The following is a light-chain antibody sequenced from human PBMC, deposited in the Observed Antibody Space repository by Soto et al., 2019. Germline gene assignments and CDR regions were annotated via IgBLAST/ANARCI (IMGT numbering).Light chain of an antibody. J-gene: IGLJ1*01. V-gene: IGLV2-18*02. CDR1: SSDVGSSNG. CDR3: SSYTSSSTYV. CDR2: DGS. Sequence: QSVLTQPPSLSGSPGQSVTISCTGTSSDVGSSNGVSWYPQPPGTAPNLMIYDGSNRPSGVPDRFSESKSGNTASLTISGLQAEDEADYYCSSYTSSSTYVFGTGTKVTVL.